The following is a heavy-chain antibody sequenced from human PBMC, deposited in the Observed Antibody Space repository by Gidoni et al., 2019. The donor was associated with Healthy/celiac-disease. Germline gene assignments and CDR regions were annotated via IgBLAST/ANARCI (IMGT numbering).Heavy chain of an antibody. Sequence: QLQLQESGPGLVKPSETLSLTCTVSGGSISSSSYYWGWIRPPPGKGLEWIGSIYYSGSTYYNPSLKSRVTISVDTSKNQFSLKLSSVTAADTAVYYCARLRYGSGSPTFDYWGQGTLVTVSS. V-gene: IGHV4-39*01. CDR2: IYYSGST. J-gene: IGHJ4*02. CDR3: ARLRYGSGSPTFDY. CDR1: GGSISSSSYY. D-gene: IGHD3-10*01.